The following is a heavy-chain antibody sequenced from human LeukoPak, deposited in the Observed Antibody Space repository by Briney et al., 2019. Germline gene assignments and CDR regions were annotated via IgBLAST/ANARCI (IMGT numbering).Heavy chain of an antibody. D-gene: IGHD1-14*01. CDR1: AFTFSSYA. J-gene: IGHJ5*02. Sequence: QPGGSLILSCAASAFTFSSYAMNWVRQAPGKGLEWVSGISGGGGSTYYADSVKGRFTISRDNSKNTLYLQMDSLRAEDTALYYCAKGSGINHYHWIDPWGQGTLVTVSS. CDR3: AKGSGINHYHWIDP. CDR2: ISGGGGST. V-gene: IGHV3-23*01.